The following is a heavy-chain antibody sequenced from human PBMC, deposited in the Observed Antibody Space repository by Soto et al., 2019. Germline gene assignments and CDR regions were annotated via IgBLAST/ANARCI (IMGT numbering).Heavy chain of an antibody. D-gene: IGHD5-12*01. CDR1: GFTFGDYS. J-gene: IGHJ5*02. CDR3: ARGRHSGLESNWLDP. Sequence: GGSLRLSCAASGFTFGDYSMNWVRQAPGKGLEWISYISSNSRTIFYADSVKGRFTISRDNAKNSLFLQMNSLRVEDTAVFYCARGRHSGLESNWLDPWGQGTLVTVSS. V-gene: IGHV3-48*01. CDR2: ISSNSRTI.